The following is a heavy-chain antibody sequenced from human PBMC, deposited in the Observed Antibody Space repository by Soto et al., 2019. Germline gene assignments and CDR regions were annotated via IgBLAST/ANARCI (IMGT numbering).Heavy chain of an antibody. CDR1: GYTFTHFY. D-gene: IGHD3-9*01. V-gene: IGHV1-18*01. CDR2: ISPHNFNT. J-gene: IGHJ4*02. CDR3: ARDEGGYDILTGYYKAHYFDY. Sequence: ASVKVSCKASGYTFTHFYITWVRQAPGQGLEWMGAISPHNFNTNYAQKFRGRVTLTTEKSTNTAYMDLRSLTSDDTAVYYCARDEGGYDILTGYYKAHYFDYWGQGVQVTVSS.